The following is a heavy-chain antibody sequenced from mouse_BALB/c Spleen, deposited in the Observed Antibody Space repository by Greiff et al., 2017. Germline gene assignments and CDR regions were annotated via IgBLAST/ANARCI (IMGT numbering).Heavy chain of an antibody. CDR3: TALTDAMDY. J-gene: IGHJ4*01. V-gene: IGHV6-6*02. Sequence: EVKVEESGGGLVQPGGSMKLSCAASGFTFSNYWMNWVRQSPEKGLEWVAEIRLKSNNYATHYAESVKGRFTISRDDSKSSVYLQMNNLRAEDTGIYYCTALTDAMDYWGQGTSVTVSS. D-gene: IGHD1-1*01. CDR2: IRLKSNNYAT. CDR1: GFTFSNYW.